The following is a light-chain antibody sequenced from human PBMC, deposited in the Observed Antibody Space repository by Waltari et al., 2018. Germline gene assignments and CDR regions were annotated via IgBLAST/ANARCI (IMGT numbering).Light chain of an antibody. CDR1: TSNIGRNY. V-gene: IGLV1-47*01. Sequence: LTQPPSASGTPGQTVVVSCSGGTSNIGRNYVCWYQQFPETAPKLPIYKNNVRPSGVADRFSGSKSGTSVTLAISGLRSDDDADYYCATWDDSLDIYVFGSATRVTVL. CDR3: ATWDDSLDIYV. CDR2: KNN. J-gene: IGLJ1*01.